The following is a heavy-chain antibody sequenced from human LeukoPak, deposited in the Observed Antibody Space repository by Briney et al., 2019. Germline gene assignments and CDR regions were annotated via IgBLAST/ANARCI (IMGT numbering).Heavy chain of an antibody. D-gene: IGHD3-10*01. V-gene: IGHV3-30*03. Sequence: GGSLRLSCAASGFTFSSYGMHWVRQAPGKGLEWVAVISYDGSNKYYADSVKSRFTISRDNSKNTLYLQMNSLRVEDTAVFYCARRNYGSGSFYFDYWGQGTLVTVSS. CDR2: ISYDGSNK. CDR1: GFTFSSYG. CDR3: ARRNYGSGSFYFDY. J-gene: IGHJ4*02.